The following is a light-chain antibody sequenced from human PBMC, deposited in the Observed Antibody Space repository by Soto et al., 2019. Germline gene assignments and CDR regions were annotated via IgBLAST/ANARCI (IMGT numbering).Light chain of an antibody. CDR3: QQYNSYSRT. CDR1: QSISTW. CDR2: KAS. J-gene: IGKJ1*01. V-gene: IGKV1-5*03. Sequence: DIQMTQSPSTLSASVGDRVTITCRDSQSISTWLAWYQQKPGKAPKLLIYKASSLESGVPSRFSGSGSGTEFTLTISSVQHDDFATYYCQQYNSYSRTFGQGIKVEIK.